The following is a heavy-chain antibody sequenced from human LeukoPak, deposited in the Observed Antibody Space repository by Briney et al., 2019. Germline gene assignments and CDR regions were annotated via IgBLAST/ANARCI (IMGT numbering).Heavy chain of an antibody. V-gene: IGHV5-51*01. J-gene: IGHJ6*02. Sequence: GESLKISCQASGYNFTNYWIAWVRQMPGKGLEWVGIIYPGASDTRYSPSFQGHVTISTDKSISAAYLQWSSLKASDSAMYYCARHPPLIRGVIRRHGMDVWGQGTTVTVSS. CDR2: IYPGASDT. CDR3: ARHPPLIRGVIRRHGMDV. CDR1: GYNFTNYW. D-gene: IGHD3-10*01.